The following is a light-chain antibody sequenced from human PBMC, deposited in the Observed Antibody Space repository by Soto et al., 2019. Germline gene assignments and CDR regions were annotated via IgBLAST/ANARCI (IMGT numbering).Light chain of an antibody. CDR3: QQYKDWPPLT. J-gene: IGKJ4*01. Sequence: EIVMTQSPVTLSASPGERVTLSCRASQSVNINLAWYQQRHGHAPRVLFYGAPNRASGIPDKFSGSGSVTDFTLTISSLEPDDFALYFCQQYKDWPPLTFGGGTRVEIK. CDR2: GAP. V-gene: IGKV3D-15*01. CDR1: QSVNIN.